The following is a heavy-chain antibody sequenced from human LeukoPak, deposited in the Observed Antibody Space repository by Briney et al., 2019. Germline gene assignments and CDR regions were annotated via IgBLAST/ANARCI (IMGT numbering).Heavy chain of an antibody. Sequence: SETLSLTCTVSGASISSYTYFWGWIRQPPGKGLEWIGDISYRGSAYYNPSLNSRVTISVDTSKNQFSLKLNSMTAADTAVYYCARGGSGWPFDYWGQGTLAIVSS. D-gene: IGHD6-19*01. J-gene: IGHJ4*02. CDR3: ARGGSGWPFDY. CDR2: ISYRGSA. CDR1: GASISSYTYF. V-gene: IGHV4-39*01.